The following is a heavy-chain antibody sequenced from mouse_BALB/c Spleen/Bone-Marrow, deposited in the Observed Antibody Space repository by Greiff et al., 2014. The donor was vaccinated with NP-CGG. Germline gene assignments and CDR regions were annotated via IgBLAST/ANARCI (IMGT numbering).Heavy chain of an antibody. CDR2: ISCYNGAT. J-gene: IGHJ4*01. V-gene: IGHV1S34*01. CDR3: VRRGNPIVYYAMDY. CDR1: GYSFTGYY. Sequence: LVKTGASVKISCKASGYSFTGYYMHWVKQSHGKSLEWIGYISCYNGATSYNQNFKGKATFTVDTSSSTAYMQFNSLTSEDSAVYYCVRRGNPIVYYAMDYWGQRTSVTVPS.